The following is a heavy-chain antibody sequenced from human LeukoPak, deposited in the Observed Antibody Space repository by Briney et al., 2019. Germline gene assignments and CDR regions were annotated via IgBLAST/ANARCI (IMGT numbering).Heavy chain of an antibody. CDR1: GGSVSPYY. CDR3: ARRGSGSYGYGMDV. J-gene: IGHJ6*02. V-gene: IGHV4-59*02. CDR2: LYHTGST. Sequence: SETLSLTCTVSGGSVSPYYWSWIRQPPGKGLEWIGHLYHTGSTNYNPSLKSRLTISVDTSKNQFSLKLSSVTAADTAVYYCARRGSGSYGYGMDVWGQGTTVTVSS. D-gene: IGHD3-10*01.